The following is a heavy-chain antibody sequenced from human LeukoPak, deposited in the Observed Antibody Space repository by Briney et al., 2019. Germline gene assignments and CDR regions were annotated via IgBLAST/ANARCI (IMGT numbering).Heavy chain of an antibody. V-gene: IGHV4-38-2*01. CDR3: ASRRAYHVYGY. Sequence: PSETLSLTCAVSGYSISSDYYWDWIRQPPGKGLEWIGSIYYTGSTYYNSSLKSRVIISVDTSKNQFSLKPSSVTAADTAVYYCASRRAYHVYGYWGQGTLVTVSS. CDR2: IYYTGST. CDR1: GYSISSDYY. J-gene: IGHJ4*02. D-gene: IGHD5/OR15-5a*01.